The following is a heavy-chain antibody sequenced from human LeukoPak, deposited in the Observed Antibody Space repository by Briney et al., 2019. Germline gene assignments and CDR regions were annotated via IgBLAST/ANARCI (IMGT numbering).Heavy chain of an antibody. J-gene: IGHJ4*02. D-gene: IGHD2-21*02. CDR2: IYYSGST. V-gene: IGHV4-59*08. CDR3: ARHSYCGGDCYLDY. Sequence: PSETLSLTCTVSGGSISSYYWSWIRQPPGKGLEWIGYIYYSGSTNYNPSLKSRVTISVDTSKNQCSLKLSSVPAADTAVYYCARHSYCGGDCYLDYWGQGTLVTVSS. CDR1: GGSISSYY.